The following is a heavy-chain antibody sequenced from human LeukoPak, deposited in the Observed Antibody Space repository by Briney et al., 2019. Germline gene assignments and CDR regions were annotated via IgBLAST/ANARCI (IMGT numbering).Heavy chain of an antibody. CDR3: ARDIAVSVNYFDY. J-gene: IGHJ4*02. Sequence: GGSLRLSCAAPGFTFSNHWMHWVRQAPGKGLVWVSRINSDMSSTNYADSVKGRFTISRDNAKNTLYLQMNSLRAEDTAVYYCARDIAVSVNYFDYWGQGTLVTVSS. CDR2: INSDMSST. D-gene: IGHD6-19*01. CDR1: GFTFSNHW. V-gene: IGHV3-74*01.